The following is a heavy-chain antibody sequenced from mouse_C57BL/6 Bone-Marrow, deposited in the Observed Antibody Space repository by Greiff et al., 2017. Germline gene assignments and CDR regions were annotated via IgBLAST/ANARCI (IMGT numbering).Heavy chain of an antibody. CDR3: ANGGSSSFAY. V-gene: IGHV1-20*01. Sequence: EVMLVESGPELVKPGDSVKISCKASGYSFTGYFMNWVMQSHGKSLEWIGRINPYNGDTFYNQKFKGKATLTVDKSSSTAHMELRSLTSEDSAVYYCANGGSSSFAYWGQGTLVTVSA. D-gene: IGHD1-1*01. CDR2: INPYNGDT. CDR1: GYSFTGYF. J-gene: IGHJ3*01.